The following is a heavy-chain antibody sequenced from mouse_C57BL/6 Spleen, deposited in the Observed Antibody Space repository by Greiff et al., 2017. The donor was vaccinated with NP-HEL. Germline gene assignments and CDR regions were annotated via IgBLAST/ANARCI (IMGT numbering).Heavy chain of an antibody. J-gene: IGHJ4*01. CDR1: GYTFTDYE. CDR3: TRMTVLYFYAMDY. V-gene: IGHV1-15*01. Sequence: VQLQQSGAELVRPGASVTLSCTASGYTFTDYEMPWVKQTPVHGLDWIGAIDPETGGTAYHQKFKGKAILTADKSSSTAYMELRSLTSEDSAVYYCTRMTVLYFYAMDYWGQGTSVTVSS. CDR2: IDPETGGT. D-gene: IGHD1-1*01.